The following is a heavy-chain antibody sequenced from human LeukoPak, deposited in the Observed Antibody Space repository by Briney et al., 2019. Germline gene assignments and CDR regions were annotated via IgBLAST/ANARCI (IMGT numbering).Heavy chain of an antibody. D-gene: IGHD6-6*01. V-gene: IGHV3-23*01. CDR3: ARDLGRQLGEMFDY. Sequence: GGSLRLSCSASGFTFSSYAMSWVRQAPGKGLEWVSSVNDGGDNTYYADYLRGRFTVSRDNSRNTLWLQMNSLRAEDTAVYYCARDLGRQLGEMFDYWGQGTLVTVSS. CDR1: GFTFSSYA. CDR2: VNDGGDNT. J-gene: IGHJ4*02.